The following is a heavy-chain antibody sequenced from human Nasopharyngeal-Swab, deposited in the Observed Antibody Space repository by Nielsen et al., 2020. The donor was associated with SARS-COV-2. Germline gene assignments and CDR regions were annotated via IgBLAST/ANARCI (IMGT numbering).Heavy chain of an antibody. CDR2: INHNERT. CDR1: GGSFNGFY. Sequence: SETLSLTCSVSGGSFNGFYWNWIRQPPGKGLEWIGEINHNERTSYNPSLKSRVTMSVDTSTNQVSLKLNYLTATDTAVYYCARAGRVGDAYTGLDVWGQGTTVTVSS. CDR3: ARAGRVGDAYTGLDV. J-gene: IGHJ6*02. D-gene: IGHD5-24*01. V-gene: IGHV4-34*01.